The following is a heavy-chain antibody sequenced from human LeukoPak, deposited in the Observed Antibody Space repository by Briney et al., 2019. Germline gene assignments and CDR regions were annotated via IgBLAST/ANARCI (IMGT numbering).Heavy chain of an antibody. J-gene: IGHJ4*02. CDR2: ISGSGGST. CDR3: AKDNYYDCSGYPDY. Sequence: PGGSLRLSCAASGFTFSSYAMSWVRQAPGKGLEWVSAISGSGGSTYYADSVKGRFTISRDNSKNTLYLQMNSLRAEDTAVYYCAKDNYYDCSGYPDYWGRGTLVTVSS. CDR1: GFTFSSYA. D-gene: IGHD3-22*01. V-gene: IGHV3-23*01.